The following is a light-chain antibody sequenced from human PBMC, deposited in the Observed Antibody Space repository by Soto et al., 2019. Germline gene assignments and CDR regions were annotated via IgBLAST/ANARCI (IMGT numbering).Light chain of an antibody. CDR1: SSDVGGYNY. Sequence: QSALTQPASVSGSPGQSITNSCTGTSSDVGGYNYVSWYQQHPGKAPKLMIYDVSSRPSGVSNRFSGSKSGNTASLTISGLQAEDEADYYCSSYTSSSTLYVVFGGGTKLTVL. CDR2: DVS. J-gene: IGLJ2*01. V-gene: IGLV2-14*01. CDR3: SSYTSSSTLYVV.